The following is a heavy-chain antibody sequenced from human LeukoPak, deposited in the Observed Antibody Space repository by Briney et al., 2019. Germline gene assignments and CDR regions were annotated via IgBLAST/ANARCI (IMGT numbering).Heavy chain of an antibody. CDR1: GGSISNDDSY. D-gene: IGHD7-27*01. CDR3: ATISGDRDAFDI. V-gene: IGHV4-30-4*01. CDR2: IYSSGRP. J-gene: IGHJ3*02. Sequence: SQTLFLTCTVSGGSISNDDSYWSWVRQPPGGGLEWIGYIYSSGRPYYNPSLKTRVIISLETSKNQFSLKLSSVTAADTAVYYGATISGDRDAFDIWGQGTVVTVSS.